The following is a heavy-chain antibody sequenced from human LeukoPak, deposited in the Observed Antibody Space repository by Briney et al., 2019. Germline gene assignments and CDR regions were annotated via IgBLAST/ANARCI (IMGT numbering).Heavy chain of an antibody. CDR1: GFTVSSNY. CDR3: ARDLRMITFGGVTAQGGY. D-gene: IGHD3-16*01. CDR2: IYSGGST. Sequence: PGGSLRLSCAASGFTVSSNYMSWVRQAPGKGLEWVSVIYSGGSTYYADSVKGRFTISRDNSKNTLYLQMNSLRAEDTAVYYCARDLRMITFGGVTAQGGYWGQGTLVTVSS. J-gene: IGHJ4*02. V-gene: IGHV3-66*02.